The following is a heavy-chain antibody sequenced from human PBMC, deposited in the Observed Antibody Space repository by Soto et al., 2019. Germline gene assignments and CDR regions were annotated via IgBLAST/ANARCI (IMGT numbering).Heavy chain of an antibody. CDR2: VIPNLGVT. CDR1: GGTLSSYT. CDR3: ARDKGYCGGSCYPNWFDP. Sequence: SVKVSCKASGGTLSSYTFSWVRQAPGQGLEWMGRVIPNLGVTNYAKKYQGRFTIVVDTSTSTAYMELNSLRYEDTAVYYCARDKGYCGGSCYPNWFDPWGQGTLVTVSS. V-gene: IGHV1-69*04. J-gene: IGHJ5*02. D-gene: IGHD2-15*01.